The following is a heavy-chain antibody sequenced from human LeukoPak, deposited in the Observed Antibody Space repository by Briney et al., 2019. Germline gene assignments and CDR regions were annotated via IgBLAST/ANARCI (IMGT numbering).Heavy chain of an antibody. D-gene: IGHD3-10*01. CDR3: AREEYYYGSGSLYSTLDP. J-gene: IGHJ5*02. CDR2: ISSSGSTI. V-gene: IGHV3-11*01. Sequence: PGGSLRLSCAASGFTFSDYYMSWIRQAPGKGLEWVSYISSSGSTIYYADSVKGRFTISRDNAKNSLYLQMNSLRAADTALYYCAREEYYYGSGSLYSTLDPWGQGTLVTVSS. CDR1: GFTFSDYY.